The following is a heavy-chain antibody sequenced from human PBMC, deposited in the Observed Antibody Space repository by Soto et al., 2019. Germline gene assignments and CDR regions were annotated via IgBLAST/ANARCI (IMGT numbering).Heavy chain of an antibody. V-gene: IGHV3-21*01. CDR1: GFTFSSYS. CDR2: ISSSSSYI. CDR3: ARDDSSIAAVNWFDP. Sequence: GSLRLSCAASGFTFSSYSMNWVRQAPGKGLEWVSSISSSSSYIYYADSVGGRFTISRDNAKNSLYLQMNSLRAEDTAVYYCARDDSSIAAVNWFDPWGQGTLVTVSS. J-gene: IGHJ5*02. D-gene: IGHD6-6*01.